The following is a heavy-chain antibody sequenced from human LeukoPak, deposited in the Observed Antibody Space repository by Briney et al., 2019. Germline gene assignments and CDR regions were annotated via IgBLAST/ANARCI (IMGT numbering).Heavy chain of an antibody. CDR1: GFAVSSNH. Sequence: PGGSLRLSCAASGFAVSSNHMNWVRQAPGKGLEWVSVIFNGGSTYYADSVKGRFTISRDNSKNTLYLQMNSLRAEDTAVYYCARGGSGYPSSLYYYYYYLDVWGKGSTVTVSS. CDR3: ARGGSGYPSSLYYYYYYLDV. J-gene: IGHJ6*03. D-gene: IGHD3-3*01. CDR2: IFNGGST. V-gene: IGHV3-53*01.